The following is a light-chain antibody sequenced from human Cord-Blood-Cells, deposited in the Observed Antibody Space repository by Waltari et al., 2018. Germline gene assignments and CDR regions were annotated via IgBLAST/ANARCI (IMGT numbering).Light chain of an antibody. CDR3: QVWDSSSDHWV. CDR1: NIGSKN. V-gene: IGLV3-21*04. J-gene: IGLJ3*02. CDR2: YDS. Sequence: SYVLTQPPSVSVAPGQTARITCGGNNIGSKNVHWYQQKPGQAPVLVIYYDSDRPSGIPERFSGSNSGNTATRTISRVEAGDEADYYCQVWDSSSDHWVFGGGTKLTVL.